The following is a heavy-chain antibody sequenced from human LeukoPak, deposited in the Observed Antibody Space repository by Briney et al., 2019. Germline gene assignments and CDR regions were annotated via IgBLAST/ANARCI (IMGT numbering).Heavy chain of an antibody. CDR3: ARPNQGYCSSTSCYSRGRWFDP. Sequence: ASVKVSCKASGYTFTDFYMHWVRQAPGQGLEWMGIINPSGGSTSYAQKFQGRVTMTRDTSTSTVYMELSSLRSEDTAVYYCARPNQGYCSSTSCYSRGRWFDPWGQGTLVTVSS. CDR1: GYTFTDFY. CDR2: INPSGGST. D-gene: IGHD2-2*01. V-gene: IGHV1-46*01. J-gene: IGHJ5*02.